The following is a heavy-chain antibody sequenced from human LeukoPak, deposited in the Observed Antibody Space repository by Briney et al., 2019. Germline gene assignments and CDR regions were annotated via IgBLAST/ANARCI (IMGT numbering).Heavy chain of an antibody. J-gene: IGHJ6*03. CDR3: AKDRPTTMDV. D-gene: IGHD1-26*01. Sequence: GGSLRLSCAASGFTFSSYGMHWVRQAPDKGLEWVAFIRYDGGNKYYADSVKGRFTISRDNSKNTLYLQMNSLRAEDTAVYYCAKDRPTTMDVWGKGTTVTVSS. CDR2: IRYDGGNK. CDR1: GFTFSSYG. V-gene: IGHV3-30*02.